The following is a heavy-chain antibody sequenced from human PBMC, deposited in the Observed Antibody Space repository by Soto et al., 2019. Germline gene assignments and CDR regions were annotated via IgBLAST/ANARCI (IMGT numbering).Heavy chain of an antibody. CDR2: ISYSWNT. J-gene: IGHJ4*02. CDR3: GTVRASWYVDY. Sequence: QVQLQESGPGLVKPSQTLSLTCTVSGGSISSGGYYWSWIRQPPGKGLEWIAYISYSWNTYYNPSLKSRISISADTCQNQFSLELKSVTVADTAVYYCGTVRASWYVDYWGQGTLVTVSS. CDR1: GGSISSGGYY. V-gene: IGHV4-30-4*01. D-gene: IGHD2-2*01.